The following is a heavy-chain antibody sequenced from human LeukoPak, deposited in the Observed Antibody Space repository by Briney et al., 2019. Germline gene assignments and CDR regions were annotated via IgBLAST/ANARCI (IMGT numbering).Heavy chain of an antibody. Sequence: GGSLRLSCAASGFTFSSYAMSWVRQAPGKGLEWVSAISGSGGSTYYADSVKGRFTISRDNSKNTLYLQMNSLRADDTAVYYCAKDLGYYDSSGYDYWGQGTLVTVSS. CDR1: GFTFSSYA. CDR2: ISGSGGST. V-gene: IGHV3-23*01. J-gene: IGHJ4*02. CDR3: AKDLGYYDSSGYDY. D-gene: IGHD3-22*01.